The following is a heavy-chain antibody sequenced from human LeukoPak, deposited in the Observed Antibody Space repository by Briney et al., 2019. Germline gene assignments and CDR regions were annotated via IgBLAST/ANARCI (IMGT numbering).Heavy chain of an antibody. CDR3: ARMVIGIVGATSRGDY. D-gene: IGHD1-26*01. CDR1: GGSFSGYY. V-gene: IGHV4-34*01. Sequence: PSETLSLTCAVYGGSFSGYYWSWIRQPPGKGLEWIGEINHSGSTNYNPSLKSRVTMSVDTSKNQFSLKLSSVTAADTAVYYCARMVIGIVGATSRGDYWGQGTLVTVSS. CDR2: INHSGST. J-gene: IGHJ4*02.